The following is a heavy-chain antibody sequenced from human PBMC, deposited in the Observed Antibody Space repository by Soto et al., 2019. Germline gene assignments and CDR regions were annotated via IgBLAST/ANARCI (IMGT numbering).Heavy chain of an antibody. CDR2: IYYSGST. D-gene: IGHD4-17*01. CDR3: ARLYPGATLGDYVPYFDY. Sequence: SETLSLTCTVSGGSISSSSYYWGWIRQPPGKGLEWIGSIYYSGSTYYNPSLKSRVTISVDTSKNQFSLKLSSVTAADTAVYYCARLYPGATLGDYVPYFDYWGQGTRVTVSS. CDR1: GGSISSSSYY. J-gene: IGHJ4*02. V-gene: IGHV4-39*01.